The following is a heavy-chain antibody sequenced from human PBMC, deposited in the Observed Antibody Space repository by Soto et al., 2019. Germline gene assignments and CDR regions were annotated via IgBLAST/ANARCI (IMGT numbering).Heavy chain of an antibody. J-gene: IGHJ6*02. D-gene: IGHD2-2*01. V-gene: IGHV5-51*01. CDR1: GYSFTSYW. Sequence: PGESLKISCKGSGYSFTSYWIGWVRQMPGKGLEWMGIIYPGDSDTRYSPSFQGQVTISADKSISTAYLQWSSLKASDTAMYYCARHLMGVPSDIPDYYYYYGMDVWGQGTTVTVSS. CDR3: ARHLMGVPSDIPDYYYYYGMDV. CDR2: IYPGDSDT.